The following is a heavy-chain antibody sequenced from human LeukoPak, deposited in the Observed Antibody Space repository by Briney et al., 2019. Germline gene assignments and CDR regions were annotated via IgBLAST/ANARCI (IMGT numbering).Heavy chain of an antibody. V-gene: IGHV4-34*01. CDR3: ARGLTPGY. J-gene: IGHJ4*02. D-gene: IGHD3-16*01. Sequence: SETLSLTCAVYGGSFSGYYWSWIRQPPGKGLEWIGETNHSGSTNYNPSLKSRVTISVDTSKNQFSLKLSSVTAADTAVYYCARGLTPGYWGQGTLVTVSS. CDR1: GGSFSGYY. CDR2: TNHSGST.